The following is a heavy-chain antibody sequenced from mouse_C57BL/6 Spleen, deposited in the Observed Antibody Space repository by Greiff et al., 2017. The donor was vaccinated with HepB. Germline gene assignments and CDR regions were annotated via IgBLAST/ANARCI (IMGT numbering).Heavy chain of an antibody. J-gene: IGHJ1*03. CDR1: GYAFSSYW. CDR3: ARSPGSSYHWYFDV. V-gene: IGHV1-80*01. D-gene: IGHD1-1*01. CDR2: IYPGDGDT. Sequence: QVQLKQSGAELVKPGASVKISCKASGYAFSSYWMNWVKQRPGKGLEWIGQIYPGDGDTNYNGKFKGKATLTADKSSSTAYMQLSSLTSEDSAVYFCARSPGSSYHWYFDVWGTGTTVTVSS.